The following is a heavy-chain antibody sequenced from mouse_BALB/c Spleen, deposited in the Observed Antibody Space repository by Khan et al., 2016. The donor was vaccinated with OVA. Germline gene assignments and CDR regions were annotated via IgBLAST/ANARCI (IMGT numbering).Heavy chain of an antibody. CDR2: ISGDSSTI. V-gene: IGHV5-17*02. CDR1: GFTFSSFG. J-gene: IGHJ2*01. Sequence: EVELVESGGGLVQPGGSRKLSCVASGFTFSSFGMHWVRQAPEKGLEWVAYISGDSSTIYYTDTVKGRFTISRDNPKNTLFRQMTSLRSEDMAMYYCARSYFYGYYFDQWGQGTTLTVSS. D-gene: IGHD1-1*01. CDR3: ARSYFYGYYFDQ.